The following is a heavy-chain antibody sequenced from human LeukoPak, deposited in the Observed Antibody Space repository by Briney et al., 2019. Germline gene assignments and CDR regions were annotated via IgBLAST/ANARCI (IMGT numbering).Heavy chain of an antibody. V-gene: IGHV4-39*07. CDR2: IYYSGST. Sequence: SETLSLTCTVSGGSTSSSSYYWGWIRQPPGKGLEWIGSIYYSGSTYYNPSLKSRVTISVDTSKNQFSLKLSSVTAADTAVYYCARGLSPVSGYYGSGSYYKRDYYYYYYMDVWGKGTTVTVSS. CDR1: GGSTSSSSYY. CDR3: ARGLSPVSGYYGSGSYYKRDYYYYYYMDV. D-gene: IGHD3-10*01. J-gene: IGHJ6*03.